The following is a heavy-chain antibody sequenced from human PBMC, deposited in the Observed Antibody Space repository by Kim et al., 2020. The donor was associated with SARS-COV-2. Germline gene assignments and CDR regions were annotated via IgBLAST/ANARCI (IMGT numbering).Heavy chain of an antibody. V-gene: IGHV3-30*03. D-gene: IGHD2-15*01. CDR1: GFTFSSYG. J-gene: IGHJ4*02. Sequence: GGSLGLSCAASGFTFSSYGMHWVRQAPGKGLEWVAVISYDGSNKYYADSVKGRFTISRDNSKNTLYLQMNSLRAEDTAVYYCVVSPLGFDYWGQGTLVTVSS. CDR3: VVSPLGFDY. CDR2: ISYDGSNK.